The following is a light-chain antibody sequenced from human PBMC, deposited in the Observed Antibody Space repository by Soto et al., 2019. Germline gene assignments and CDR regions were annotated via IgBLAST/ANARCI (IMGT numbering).Light chain of an antibody. CDR1: HNISSTY. J-gene: IGKJ2*01. Sequence: EVVLTQSPGTLSLSPGEGATLSCRASHNISSTYLAWYQQKPGQAPRLLIYGASSRATGIPDRFSGSGSGTDFTLTVSRVEPEDFAVFYCQHYGSSVYTFGQGTRLDIK. V-gene: IGKV3-20*01. CDR3: QHYGSSVYT. CDR2: GAS.